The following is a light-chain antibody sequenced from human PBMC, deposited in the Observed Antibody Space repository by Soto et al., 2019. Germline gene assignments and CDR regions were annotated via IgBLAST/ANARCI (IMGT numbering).Light chain of an antibody. CDR2: EAS. V-gene: IGKV3-11*01. CDR3: QQRSNWPRT. Sequence: EIVLTQSPATLSMSPGERATLSCRASQSVSSYLAWYQQKPGQAPRLLIYEASNRATGIPPRFSGSGSGTDFTLTISSLEPEAFAVYYCQQRSNWPRTFGQWTKLEIK. CDR1: QSVSSY. J-gene: IGKJ2*01.